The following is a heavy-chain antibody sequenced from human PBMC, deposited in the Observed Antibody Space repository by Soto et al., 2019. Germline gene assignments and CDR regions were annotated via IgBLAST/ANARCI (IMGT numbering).Heavy chain of an antibody. CDR3: ARMETFGSLNWFDP. Sequence: ASVKVSCQASGYSFTNNDVSWVRQANGQGLEWMGWMNPGSGDTGYAQKFQGRVTMTRDISIATAYMELSSLRSDDTAIYYCARMETFGSLNWFDPWGQGTLVTVSS. CDR1: GYSFTNND. D-gene: IGHD3-16*01. V-gene: IGHV1-8*01. CDR2: MNPGSGDT. J-gene: IGHJ5*02.